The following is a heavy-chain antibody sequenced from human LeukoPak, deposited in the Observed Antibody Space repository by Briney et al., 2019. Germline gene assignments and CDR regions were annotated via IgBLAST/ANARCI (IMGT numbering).Heavy chain of an antibody. J-gene: IGHJ4*02. V-gene: IGHV4-59*08. Sequence: SETLSLTCTVSGGSISSDYWSWIRQPPGKGLEWIGYIHYSGRTNYNPSLKSRITISVDTSKTQFSLKLSSVTAADTAVYYCATLRGSSSAVFDYWGQGTLVTVSS. D-gene: IGHD2-2*01. CDR1: GGSISSDY. CDR2: IHYSGRT. CDR3: ATLRGSSSAVFDY.